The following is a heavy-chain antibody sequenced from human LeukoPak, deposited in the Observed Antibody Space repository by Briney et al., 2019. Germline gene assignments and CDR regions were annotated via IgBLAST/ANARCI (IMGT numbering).Heavy chain of an antibody. CDR1: GGSISSLY. CDR2: IYYSGST. V-gene: IGHV4-59*08. CDR3: AVESYENSNYSPEVPGT. J-gene: IGHJ4*02. D-gene: IGHD3-22*01. Sequence: SETLSLTCTVSGGSISSLYYSWIRQPPGKGLEWIGYIYYSGSTNYNPSLKSRVTISVDTSKNQFSLKLSSVTAADTAVYYCAVESYENSNYSPEVPGTWGQGTLVTVSS.